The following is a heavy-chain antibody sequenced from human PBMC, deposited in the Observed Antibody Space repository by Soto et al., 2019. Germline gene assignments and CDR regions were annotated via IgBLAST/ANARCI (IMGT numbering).Heavy chain of an antibody. CDR1: GYTFTSYY. CDR3: ASQRANWGSVDY. CDR2: INPSGGST. J-gene: IGHJ4*02. D-gene: IGHD7-27*01. Sequence: ASVKVSCKASGYTFTSYYMHWVRQAPGQGLEWMGIINPSGGSTSYAQKFQGRVTMTRDTSTSTVYMELSSLRSEDTAVYYCASQRANWGSVDYWGQGTLVTVSS. V-gene: IGHV1-46*01.